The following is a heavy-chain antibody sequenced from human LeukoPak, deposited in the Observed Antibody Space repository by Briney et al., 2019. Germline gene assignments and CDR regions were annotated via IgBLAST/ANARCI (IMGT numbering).Heavy chain of an antibody. CDR2: IYYSGIT. CDR3: ARIPNYYGSGSYVDY. Sequence: TSETLSLTCTVSGASISSYYWSWMRQPPGKGLEWIGYIYYSGITNYNPSLKSRVTISVDTSKNQLSLKLSSVTAADTAVYYCARIPNYYGSGSYVDYWGQGTLVTVSS. D-gene: IGHD3-10*01. V-gene: IGHV4-59*01. CDR1: GASISSYY. J-gene: IGHJ4*02.